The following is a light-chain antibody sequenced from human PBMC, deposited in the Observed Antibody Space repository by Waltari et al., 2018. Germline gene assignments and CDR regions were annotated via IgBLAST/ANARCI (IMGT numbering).Light chain of an antibody. CDR2: EVS. V-gene: IGLV2-23*02. Sequence: QSALTQPASVSGSPGQPITIPRTGPNSHLESYTLVSWYHKQPGRAPKLIIFEVSKRPSGVSNRFSGSRPHNTASLTISGLQAEDEADYYCCAYTGAGTLFGGGTKLTVL. CDR1: NSHLESYTL. J-gene: IGLJ3*02. CDR3: CAYTGAGTL.